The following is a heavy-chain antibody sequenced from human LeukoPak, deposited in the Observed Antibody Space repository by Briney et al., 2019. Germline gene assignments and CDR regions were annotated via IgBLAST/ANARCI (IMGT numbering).Heavy chain of an antibody. D-gene: IGHD6-13*01. CDR2: INTGNGDT. Sequence: ASVTVSCKASGYTFTNFAMHWVRQAPGQRLEWMGWINTGNGDTKYSQNFQGRVTITRDTSATTSYMELSSLRSEDTAVNYCARGTVTRGSSWSNLFDYWGQGTLVTVSS. J-gene: IGHJ4*02. V-gene: IGHV1-3*04. CDR3: ARGTVTRGSSWSNLFDY. CDR1: GYTFTNFA.